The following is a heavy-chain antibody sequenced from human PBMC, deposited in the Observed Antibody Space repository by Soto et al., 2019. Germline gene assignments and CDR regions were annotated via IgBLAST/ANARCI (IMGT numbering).Heavy chain of an antibody. CDR1: GGTFSSYA. V-gene: IGHV1-69*01. D-gene: IGHD3-3*01. Sequence: QVQLVQSGAEVKKPGSSVKVSCTASGGTFSSYAISWVRQAPGQGLEWMGGIIPIFGTANYAQKFQGRVTITADESTRTSYMELSSLRSDETAVYYCARVMKITHDFWGGHYGMDVWGQGTTVTVSS. J-gene: IGHJ6*02. CDR2: IIPIFGTA. CDR3: ARVMKITHDFWGGHYGMDV.